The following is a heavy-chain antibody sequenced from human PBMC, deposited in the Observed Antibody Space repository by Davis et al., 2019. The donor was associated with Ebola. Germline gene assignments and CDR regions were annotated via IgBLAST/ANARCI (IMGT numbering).Heavy chain of an antibody. V-gene: IGHV3-23*01. D-gene: IGHD2-15*01. CDR2: TSGTGGST. Sequence: GGSLTLSCAASGFTLSSYGMSWVRQAPGKGLEWVSATSGTGGSTYYADSVKGRFTISRDNSNNTLYLQMNSLRAQDTAVYYCAKRILFYYGMDVWGKGTTVTVSS. CDR3: AKRILFYYGMDV. J-gene: IGHJ6*04. CDR1: GFTLSSYG.